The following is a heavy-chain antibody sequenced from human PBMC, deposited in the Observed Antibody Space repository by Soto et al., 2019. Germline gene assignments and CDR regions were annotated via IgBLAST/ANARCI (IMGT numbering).Heavy chain of an antibody. V-gene: IGHV1-18*01. CDR2: ISAYNGNT. CDR3: ARGPYGSGAFDY. J-gene: IGHJ4*02. CDR1: GYTFTSYA. D-gene: IGHD3-10*01. Sequence: QVQLVQSEAEVKKPGASVKVSCKASGYTFTSYAISWVRQAPGQGLEWLGWISAYNGNTNYAQKLQRRVTMTTDTATSTAYMELRSLRSDDPAVYYCARGPYGSGAFDYWGQGTLVTVSS.